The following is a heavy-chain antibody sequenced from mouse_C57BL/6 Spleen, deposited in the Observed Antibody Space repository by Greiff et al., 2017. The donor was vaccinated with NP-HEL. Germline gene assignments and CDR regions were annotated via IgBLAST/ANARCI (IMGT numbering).Heavy chain of an antibody. D-gene: IGHD2-4*01. CDR3: TRDGDYDGVFAY. CDR2: ISSGGDYI. V-gene: IGHV5-9-1*02. Sequence: EVQLVESGEGLVKPGGSLKLSCAASGFTFSSYAMSWVRQTPEKRLEWVAYISSGGDYIYYADTVKGRFTISRDNARNTLYLQMSSLKSEDTAMYYCTRDGDYDGVFAYWGQGTLVTVSA. J-gene: IGHJ3*01. CDR1: GFTFSSYA.